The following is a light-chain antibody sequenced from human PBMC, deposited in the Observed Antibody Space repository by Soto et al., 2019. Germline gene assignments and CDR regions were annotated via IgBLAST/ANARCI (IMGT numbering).Light chain of an antibody. CDR1: QGVSSY. V-gene: IGKV1-27*01. CDR2: AAS. Sequence: IQMTQSPSPLTASVGFRTTISCRASQGVSSYLAWFQQKPGKVPKLLIYAASTLQSGVPSRFSGSGSGTDFTLTISSLQPDDVATYYCQKYDNAPLTFGGGPKVDIK. CDR3: QKYDNAPLT. J-gene: IGKJ4*01.